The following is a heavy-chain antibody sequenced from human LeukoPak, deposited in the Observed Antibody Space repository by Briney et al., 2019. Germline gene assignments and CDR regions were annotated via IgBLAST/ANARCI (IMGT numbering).Heavy chain of an antibody. D-gene: IGHD5-24*01. Sequence: EGSLRLSCAASGFSFRTYVLSWVRRAPGKGLAWVSSVGGDGHVTYYADSVKGRFTISRDNSKNTLFLQMDSLRVEDTAVYYCAKGISADGYNFERGADYWGQGTQVTVST. CDR2: VGGDGHVT. J-gene: IGHJ4*02. CDR3: AKGISADGYNFERGADY. V-gene: IGHV3-23*01. CDR1: GFSFRTYV.